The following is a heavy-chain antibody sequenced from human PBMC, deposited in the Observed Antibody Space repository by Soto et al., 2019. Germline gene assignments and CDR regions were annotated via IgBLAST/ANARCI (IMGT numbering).Heavy chain of an antibody. CDR3: AKVGGSGYCSSSSCYAADY. Sequence: QVQLVESGGGVVQPGRSLRLSCAVSGFIFSDYGMHWVRQAPGKGLEWVALLSHDGRNEYYVDSVKGRFTISRDNSKNTLYLQMNSVRHEDTALYYCAKVGGSGYCSSSSCYAADYWGQGPLVTVSS. D-gene: IGHD2-2*01. J-gene: IGHJ4*02. CDR1: GFIFSDYG. CDR2: LSHDGRNE. V-gene: IGHV3-30*18.